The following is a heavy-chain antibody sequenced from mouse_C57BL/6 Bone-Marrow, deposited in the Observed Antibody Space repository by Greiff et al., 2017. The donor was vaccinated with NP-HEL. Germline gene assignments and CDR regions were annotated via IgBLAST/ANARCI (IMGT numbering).Heavy chain of an antibody. J-gene: IGHJ2*01. CDR2: IYPGDGDT. Sequence: VQLKQSGPELVKPGASVKISCKASGYAFSSSWMNWVKQRPGKGLEWIGRIYPGDGDTNYNGKFKGKATLTADKSSSTAYLQLSSLTSEDSAVYFCARPYYYGSPYYFDYWGQGTTLTVSS. CDR1: GYAFSSSW. D-gene: IGHD1-1*01. CDR3: ARPYYYGSPYYFDY. V-gene: IGHV1-82*01.